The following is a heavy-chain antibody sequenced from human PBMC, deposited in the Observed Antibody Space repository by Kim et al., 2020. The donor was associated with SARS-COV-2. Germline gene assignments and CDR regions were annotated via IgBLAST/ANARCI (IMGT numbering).Heavy chain of an antibody. D-gene: IGHD2-15*01. CDR3: ARDSTLVDAFDI. Sequence: YDNPSLKSRVTISVDTSKNQCSLKLSSVTAADTAVYYCARDSTLVDAFDIWGQGTMVTVSS. V-gene: IGHV4-30-2*04. J-gene: IGHJ3*02.